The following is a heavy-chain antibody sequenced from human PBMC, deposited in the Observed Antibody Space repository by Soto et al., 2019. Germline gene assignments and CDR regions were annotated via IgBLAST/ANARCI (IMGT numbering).Heavy chain of an antibody. CDR2: INHSGST. Sequence: SETLCLTCAVYGGSFSGYYWSGIRQPPGKGLEWIGEINHSGSTNYNPSLKSRVTISVDTSKNQFSLKLSSVTAADTAVYYCARVGWFNAFDIWGQGTMVTVSS. D-gene: IGHD6-19*01. J-gene: IGHJ3*02. CDR1: GGSFSGYY. CDR3: ARVGWFNAFDI. V-gene: IGHV4-34*01.